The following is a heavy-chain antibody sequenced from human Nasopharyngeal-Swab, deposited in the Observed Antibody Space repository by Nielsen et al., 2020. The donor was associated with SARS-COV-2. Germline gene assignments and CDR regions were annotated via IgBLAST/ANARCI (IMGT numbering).Heavy chain of an antibody. J-gene: IGHJ2*01. CDR1: GSSFTSKW. CDR2: IYPGDSDT. CDR3: ARGPRYFDL. Sequence: GESLKISCWTLGSSFTSKWNGWVRQMPGKGLEWVGSIYPGDSDTRYSPSVQGQVTISADKSISTAYLQWSTLKASDTAIYYCARGPRYFDLWGRGTLVTVSS. D-gene: IGHD2-15*01. V-gene: IGHV5-51*01.